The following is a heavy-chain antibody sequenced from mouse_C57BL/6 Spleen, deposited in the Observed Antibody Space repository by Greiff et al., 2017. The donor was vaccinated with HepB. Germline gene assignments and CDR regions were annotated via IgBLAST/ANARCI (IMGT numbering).Heavy chain of an antibody. CDR2: IYPGDGDT. CDR3: AREPFITTVVGDY. Sequence: VQLQQSGPELVKPGASVKISCKASGYAFSSSWMNWVKQRPGKGLEWIGRIYPGDGDTNYNGKFKGKATLTADKSSSTAYMQLSSLTSEDSAVYFCAREPFITTVVGDYWGRGTTLTVSS. D-gene: IGHD1-1*01. J-gene: IGHJ2*01. CDR1: GYAFSSSW. V-gene: IGHV1-82*01.